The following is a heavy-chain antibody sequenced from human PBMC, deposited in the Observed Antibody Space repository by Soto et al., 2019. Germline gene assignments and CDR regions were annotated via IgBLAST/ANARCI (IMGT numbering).Heavy chain of an antibody. Sequence: GSLRLSCAASGFTFSSYAMSWVRQAPGKGLEWVSAISGSGGSTYYADSVKGRFTISRDNSKNTLYLQMNSLRAEDTAVYYCAKVSTYYYGSGSYTNGYWGQGTLVTVSS. CDR2: ISGSGGST. CDR3: AKVSTYYYGSGSYTNGY. J-gene: IGHJ4*02. CDR1: GFTFSSYA. D-gene: IGHD3-10*01. V-gene: IGHV3-23*01.